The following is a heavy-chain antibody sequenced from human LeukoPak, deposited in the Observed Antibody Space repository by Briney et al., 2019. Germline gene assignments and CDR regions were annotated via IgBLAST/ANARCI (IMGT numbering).Heavy chain of an antibody. J-gene: IGHJ4*02. CDR1: GYTFTGYY. Sequence: ASVKVSCKASGYTFTGYYIHWVRLAPGQGLEWMGWMNPNNSVKAYAQKFQGRVTMTRDTSINTAYMELNRLSADDTAMYYCAMVIIATINYWGQGTLVTVSS. D-gene: IGHD1-26*01. CDR3: AMVIIATINY. CDR2: MNPNNSVK. V-gene: IGHV1-2*02.